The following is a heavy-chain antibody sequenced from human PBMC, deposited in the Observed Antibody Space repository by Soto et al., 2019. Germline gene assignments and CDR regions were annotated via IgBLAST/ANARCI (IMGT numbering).Heavy chain of an antibody. CDR2: IYFNGNT. CDR1: GVSISDTSYY. Sequence: QLQLQESGPGLVKPSETLSLTCNVSGVSISDTSYYWGWIRQPPGKGLEWIGTIYFNGNTFYNPSLKSRVTISVDTSKNQISLRLTSVTAGDTAVYYCARQGSYWGQGTLVAVSS. V-gene: IGHV4-39*01. J-gene: IGHJ4*02. CDR3: ARQGSY.